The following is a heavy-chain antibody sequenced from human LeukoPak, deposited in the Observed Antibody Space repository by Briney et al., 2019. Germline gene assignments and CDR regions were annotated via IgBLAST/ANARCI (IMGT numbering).Heavy chain of an antibody. CDR1: GGTFSSYA. CDR3: ARGLLTRAERPRYYYYMDV. V-gene: IGHV1-69*01. Sequence: SVKVSCKASGGTFSSYAISWVRQAPGQGLEWMGGIIPIFGTANYAQKFQGRVTITADESTGTAYMELSSLRSEDTAVYYCARGLLTRAERPRYYYYMDVWGKGTTVTVSS. D-gene: IGHD7-27*01. J-gene: IGHJ6*03. CDR2: IIPIFGTA.